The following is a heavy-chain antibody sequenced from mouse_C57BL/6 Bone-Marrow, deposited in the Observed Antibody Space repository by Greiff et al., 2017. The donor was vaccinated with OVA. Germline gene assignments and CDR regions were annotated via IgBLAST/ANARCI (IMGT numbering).Heavy chain of an antibody. CDR3: ARAPYYGYYFDY. J-gene: IGHJ2*01. CDR2: ISDGGSYT. CDR1: GFTFSSYA. D-gene: IGHD1-1*02. V-gene: IGHV5-4*03. Sequence: EVKLMESGGGLVKPGGSLKLSCAASGFTFSSYAMSWVRQTPEKRLEWVATISDGGSYTYYPDNVKGRFTISRDNAKNNLYLQMSHLTSEDTAMYYCARAPYYGYYFDYWGQGTTLTVSS.